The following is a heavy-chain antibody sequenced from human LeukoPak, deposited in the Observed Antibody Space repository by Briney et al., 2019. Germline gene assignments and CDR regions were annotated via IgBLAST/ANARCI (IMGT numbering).Heavy chain of an antibody. D-gene: IGHD2-15*01. CDR3: ARGGVVVVVASIRGNWFDP. J-gene: IGHJ5*02. CDR1: GYTFTHYG. V-gene: IGHV1-18*01. CDR2: ISAYNGNA. Sequence: ASVKVSSKASGYTFTHYGINWVRQAPGQGLEWMGWISAYNGNANYAPKLQGRVTMTIDTSTSTAYMELRSLRSDDTAVYYCARGGVVVVVASIRGNWFDPWGQGTLVTVSS.